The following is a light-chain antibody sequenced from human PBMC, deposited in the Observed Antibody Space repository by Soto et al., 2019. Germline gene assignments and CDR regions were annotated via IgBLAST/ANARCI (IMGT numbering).Light chain of an antibody. V-gene: IGKV1-39*01. CDR1: QSISRY. CDR3: QQSISTPT. CDR2: AAS. J-gene: IGKJ2*01. Sequence: DIQMTQSPSSLYAYVGDRVTITCRASQSISRYLNWYQQKPGKAPKLLIYAASSLQSGVPSRFSGSGSGTDFTLTISSLQPEDFETYYCQQSISTPTFGQGTKPEIK.